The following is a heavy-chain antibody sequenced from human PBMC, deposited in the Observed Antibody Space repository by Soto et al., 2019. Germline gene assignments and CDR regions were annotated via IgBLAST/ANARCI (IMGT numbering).Heavy chain of an antibody. CDR2: INPNSGGT. Sequence: ASVKVSCKASGYTFTSYGISWVRQAPGQGLEWMGWINPNSGGTNYAQKFQGWVTMTRDTSISTAYMELSRLRSDDTAVYYCARDLTTVTTKSLYGMDVWGQGTTVTVSS. CDR1: GYTFTSYG. D-gene: IGHD4-17*01. CDR3: ARDLTTVTTKSLYGMDV. J-gene: IGHJ6*02. V-gene: IGHV1-2*04.